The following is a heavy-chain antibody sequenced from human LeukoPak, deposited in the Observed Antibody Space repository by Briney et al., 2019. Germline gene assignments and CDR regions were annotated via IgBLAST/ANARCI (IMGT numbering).Heavy chain of an antibody. V-gene: IGHV3-74*01. J-gene: IGHJ3*02. CDR1: GFILRNHW. CDR2: INPAVGNT. CDR3: ARALDGSRNGLDI. D-gene: IGHD1-26*01. Sequence: GGSLRLSCAASGFILRNHWMHWVRQAPGKGLVWVSRINPAVGNTNYADSVKGRFTISSDNAKSTVYLQMNTLRAEDTGIYFCARALDGSRNGLDIWGQGTVVTV.